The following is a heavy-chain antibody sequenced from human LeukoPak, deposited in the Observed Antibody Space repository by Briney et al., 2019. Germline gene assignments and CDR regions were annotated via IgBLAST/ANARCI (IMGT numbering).Heavy chain of an antibody. J-gene: IGHJ5*02. CDR1: GYTFTSYG. CDR3: AREAPNAGLWATNWFDP. CDR2: ISAYNGNT. D-gene: IGHD4/OR15-4a*01. Sequence: ASVKVSCKASGYTFTSYGISWVRQAPGQGLEWMGWISAYNGNTNYAQKLQGRVTMTRNTSISTAYMELSSLRSEDTAVYYCAREAPNAGLWATNWFDPWGQGTLVTVSS. V-gene: IGHV1-18*01.